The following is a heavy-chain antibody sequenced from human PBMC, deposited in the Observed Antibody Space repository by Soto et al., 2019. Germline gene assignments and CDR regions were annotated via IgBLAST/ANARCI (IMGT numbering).Heavy chain of an antibody. J-gene: IGHJ3*02. CDR3: VGSGYSGDAFDI. CDR1: GGTFSSYT. V-gene: IGHV1-69*02. CDR2: IIPILGIA. D-gene: IGHD3-22*01. Sequence: QVQLVQSGAEVKKPGSSVKVSCKASGGTFSSYTISWVRQAPGQGLEWMGRIIPILGIANYAQKFQGRVTITEDKSTSTAYMELSSLRSEDTDVYYCVGSGYSGDAFDIWGQGTMVTVSS.